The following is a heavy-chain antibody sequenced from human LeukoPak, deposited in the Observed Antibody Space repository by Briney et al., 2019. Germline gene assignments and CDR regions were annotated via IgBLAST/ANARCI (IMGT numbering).Heavy chain of an antibody. D-gene: IGHD3-22*01. CDR2: INPSGGST. V-gene: IGHV1-46*01. Sequence: ASVKVSCKASGYTFTSYYMHWERQAPGQGLEWMGIINPSGGSTSYAQKFQGRVTMTRDTSTSTVYMELSSLRSEDTAVYYCARDYDSSGYYGPNFDYWGQGTLVTVSS. CDR1: GYTFTSYY. CDR3: ARDYDSSGYYGPNFDY. J-gene: IGHJ4*02.